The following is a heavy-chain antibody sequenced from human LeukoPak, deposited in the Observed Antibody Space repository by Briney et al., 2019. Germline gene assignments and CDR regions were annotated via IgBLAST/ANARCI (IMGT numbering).Heavy chain of an antibody. D-gene: IGHD3-3*01. CDR2: VSTGSNYI. J-gene: IGHJ4*02. CDR3: ASGSGYYTRYDY. Sequence: PGGSLRLSCTASGFTFSSYSLNWVRQAPGKGLEWVSSVSTGSNYIYYADSVKGRFTISRDNDKNSLYLQMNSLRVEDTAVYYCASGSGYYTRYDYWGQGTLVTVSS. V-gene: IGHV3-21*01. CDR1: GFTFSSYS.